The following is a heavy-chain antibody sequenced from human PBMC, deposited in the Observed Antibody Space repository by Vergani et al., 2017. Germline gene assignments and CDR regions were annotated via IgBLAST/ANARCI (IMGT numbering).Heavy chain of an antibody. CDR1: GYTFTSYG. CDR3: ARGGAYYDLWSGGLLDE. D-gene: IGHD3-3*01. J-gene: IGHJ4*02. V-gene: IGHV1-18*04. CDR2: ISAYNGNT. Sequence: QVQLVQSGAEVKKPVASVKVSCKASGYTFTSYGISWVRQAPGQGLEWMGWISAYNGNTNYAQKLQGRVTMTTDTSTSTAYMELRSLGSDATAVYYFARGGAYYDLWSGGLLDEWGQGTLVTVSS.